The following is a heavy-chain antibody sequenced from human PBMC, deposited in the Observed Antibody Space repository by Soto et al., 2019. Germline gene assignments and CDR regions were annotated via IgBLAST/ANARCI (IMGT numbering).Heavy chain of an antibody. Sequence: QLQLQESGSGLVKPSQTLSLTCAVSGGSISSGGYSWSWIRQPPGKGLEWIGYIYHSRSTYYNPSLRGRVTISVDRSKNQFSLKLGSVTAADTAVHYCGGGGRMDVWGQGTTVTVSS. V-gene: IGHV4-30-2*01. CDR3: GGGGRMDV. CDR2: IYHSRST. J-gene: IGHJ6*02. CDR1: GGSISSGGYS. D-gene: IGHD3-16*01.